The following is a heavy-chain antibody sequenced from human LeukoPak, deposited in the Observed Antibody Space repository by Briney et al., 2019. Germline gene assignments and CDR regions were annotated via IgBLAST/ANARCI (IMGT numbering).Heavy chain of an antibody. D-gene: IGHD3-10*01. V-gene: IGHV3-48*03. CDR2: ISSSGSTI. Sequence: PGGSLRLSCAASGFTFSSYEMNWVRQAPGKGLEWVSYISSSGSTIYYADSVKGRFTISRDNAKNSLYLQMNSLRAEDTAVYYCARAITMVRGVILYYYYYMDVWGKGTTVTISS. CDR1: GFTFSSYE. CDR3: ARAITMVRGVILYYYYYMDV. J-gene: IGHJ6*03.